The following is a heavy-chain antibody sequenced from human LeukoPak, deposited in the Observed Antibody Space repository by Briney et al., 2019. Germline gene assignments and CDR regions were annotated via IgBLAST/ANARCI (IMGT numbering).Heavy chain of an antibody. J-gene: IGHJ4*02. CDR2: INAGNGNT. D-gene: IGHD2-15*01. V-gene: IGHV1-3*03. Sequence: GASVKVSCKASGYTFTSYAMHWVRQAPGQRLEWMGWINAGNGNTKYSQEFQGRVTITRDTSASTAYMELSSLRSEDMAVYYCARARGYCSGGSCYSRGFDYWGQGTLVTVSS. CDR3: ARARGYCSGGSCYSRGFDY. CDR1: GYTFTSYA.